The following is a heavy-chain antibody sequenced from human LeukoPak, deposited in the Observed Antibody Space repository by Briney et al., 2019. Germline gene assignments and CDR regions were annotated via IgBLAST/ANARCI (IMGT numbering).Heavy chain of an antibody. CDR1: GGSISSYY. CDR3: VGDSSGYHHFDY. J-gene: IGHJ4*02. D-gene: IGHD3-22*01. V-gene: IGHV4-59*08. CDR2: IYYSGST. Sequence: SETLSLTCTVSGGSISSYYWSWIRQPPGKGLEWIGYIYYSGSTNYNPSLKSRVTISVDTPKNQFSLKLSSVTAADTAVYYCVGDSSGYHHFDYWGQGTLVTVSS.